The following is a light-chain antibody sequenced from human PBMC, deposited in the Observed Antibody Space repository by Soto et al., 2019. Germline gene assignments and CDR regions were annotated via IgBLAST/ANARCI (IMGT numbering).Light chain of an antibody. V-gene: IGKV1-39*01. J-gene: IGKJ2*01. Sequence: DIQMIQSPSSLSASVGDSVTITCRASQSISSYLNWYQQKGGKAPKLLISAASSLQSGVPSRFSGSASGTDFNLTISSLQPEDFATYYCQESYNTPPTFGQGTKLEI. CDR1: QSISSY. CDR2: AAS. CDR3: QESYNTPPT.